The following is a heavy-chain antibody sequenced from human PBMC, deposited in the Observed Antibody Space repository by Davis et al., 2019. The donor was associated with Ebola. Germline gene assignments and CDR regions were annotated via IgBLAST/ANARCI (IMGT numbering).Heavy chain of an antibody. Sequence: SGPTLVKPTQTLTLTCTFSGFSLSTSGMCVSWIRQPPGKALEWLARIDWDDDKYYSTSLKTRLTIFKDTSKNQVVLTMTNMDPVDTATYYCARTVLRYFDWLRVDVWGQGTTVTVSS. D-gene: IGHD3-9*01. CDR1: GFSLSTSGMC. CDR2: IDWDDDK. CDR3: ARTVLRYFDWLRVDV. V-gene: IGHV2-70*11. J-gene: IGHJ6*02.